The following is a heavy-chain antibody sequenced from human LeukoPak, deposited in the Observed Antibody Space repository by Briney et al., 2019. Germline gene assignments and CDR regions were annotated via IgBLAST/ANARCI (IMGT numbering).Heavy chain of an antibody. Sequence: GGSLRLSCAASGFTFSHYGMHGVRQAPGRGLEGVAVIWGDGTNQYYAYSVKGRFPISRDNFKNPVSLQMNSLSAEDAAVYYCAKDAQRGFDYSNSLEHWGQGSLVTVSS. D-gene: IGHD4-11*01. J-gene: IGHJ4*02. V-gene: IGHV3-33*06. CDR3: AKDAQRGFDYSNSLEH. CDR1: GFTFSHYG. CDR2: IWGDGTNQ.